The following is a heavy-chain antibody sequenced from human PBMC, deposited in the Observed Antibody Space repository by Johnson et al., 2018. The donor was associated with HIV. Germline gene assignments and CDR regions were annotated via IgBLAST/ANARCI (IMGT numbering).Heavy chain of an antibody. CDR2: IYSGGST. CDR1: GFSVSNNY. Sequence: EVQLVESGGGLVQPGGSLRLSCGASGFSVSNNYMNWVRQAPGKGLEWVSVIYSGGSTYYADSVKGRFTISRDNSKNTLYLQMNSLRAEDTAVYYCAREGEWELLPGAFDIWGQGTMVTVSS. J-gene: IGHJ3*02. CDR3: AREGEWELLPGAFDI. V-gene: IGHV3-66*01. D-gene: IGHD1-26*01.